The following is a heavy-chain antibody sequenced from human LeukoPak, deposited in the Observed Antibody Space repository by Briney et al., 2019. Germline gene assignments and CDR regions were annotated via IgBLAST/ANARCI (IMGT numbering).Heavy chain of an antibody. CDR2: IYYSGST. J-gene: IGHJ4*02. CDR3: ARFYGDYDTVDRIDY. V-gene: IGHV4-59*01. CDR1: GGSISSYY. Sequence: PSETLSLTCTVSGGSISSYYWSWIRQPPGKGLEWIGYIYYSGSTNYNPSLKSRVTISVDTSKNQFSLKLSSVTAADTAMYYCARFYGDYDTVDRIDYWGQGTLVTVSS. D-gene: IGHD4-17*01.